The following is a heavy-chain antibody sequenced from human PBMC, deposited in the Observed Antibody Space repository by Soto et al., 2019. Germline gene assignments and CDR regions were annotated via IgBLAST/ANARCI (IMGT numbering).Heavy chain of an antibody. CDR3: AKGYGEGSYFFVS. CDR2: SYSGGNT. D-gene: IGHD3-10*01. V-gene: IGHV3-53*01. Sequence: EVQLVESGGGLIQPGGSLRLSCAASGISVSSNYMTWVRQAPGKGLECVSVSYSGGNTYYADSVKGRFTISRDNFKNTFYLQMNSLRAEDMAVYYCAKGYGEGSYFFVSSGQGTLVTVSS. J-gene: IGHJ5*01. CDR1: GISVSSNY.